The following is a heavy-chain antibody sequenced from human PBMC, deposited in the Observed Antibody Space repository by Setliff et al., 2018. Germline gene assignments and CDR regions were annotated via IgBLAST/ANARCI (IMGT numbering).Heavy chain of an antibody. J-gene: IGHJ4*02. CDR2: VNDSGSA. CDR1: GGSLSGYF. V-gene: IGHV4-34*01. Sequence: PSETLSLTCDVFGGSLSGYFWAWIRQSPGKGLEWIGDVNDSGSANYKPSLKGRLTISRDTSKNQLSLNLSSVTAADTAVYYCARGRYYGSGSYSLWGQGTLVTVSS. CDR3: ARGRYYGSGSYSL. D-gene: IGHD3-10*01.